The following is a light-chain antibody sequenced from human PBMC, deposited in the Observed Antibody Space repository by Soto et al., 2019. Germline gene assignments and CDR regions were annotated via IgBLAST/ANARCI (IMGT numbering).Light chain of an antibody. V-gene: IGLV1-40*01. CDR3: QSFDSSLSALV. CDR2: GNN. CDR1: SSNIGAGLH. Sequence: QSVLTQPPSVSGAPGKRVTISCTGSSSNIGAGLHVHWYQQLPGTAPKLLISGNNNRPSGVPDRFSGSKSGTSASLAITGLQVEDEADYYCQSFDSSLSALVFGTGTEVTVL. J-gene: IGLJ1*01.